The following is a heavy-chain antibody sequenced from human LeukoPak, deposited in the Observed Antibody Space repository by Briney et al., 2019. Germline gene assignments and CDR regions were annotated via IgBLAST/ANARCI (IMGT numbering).Heavy chain of an antibody. CDR1: GGSLSTYY. Sequence: SETLSLTCTVSGGSLSTYYWTWIRQPAGSGLEWIGRIYTSGTTDYNPSLRTRVTISVDASRNQFSLNLSSVTAADTAVYYCARSVMWVGVIIKDWGQGTLVIVSP. CDR2: IYTSGTT. CDR3: ARSVMWVGVIIKD. D-gene: IGHD3-3*01. J-gene: IGHJ4*02. V-gene: IGHV4-4*07.